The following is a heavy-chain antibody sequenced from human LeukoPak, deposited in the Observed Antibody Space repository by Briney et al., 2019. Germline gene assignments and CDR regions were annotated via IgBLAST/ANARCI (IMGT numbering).Heavy chain of an antibody. CDR2: INPSGGST. J-gene: IGHJ6*02. V-gene: IGHV1-46*01. CDR3: ASNSAYYYYGMDV. Sequence: WASVKVSCEASGYTFTSYYMHWVRQAPGQGLEWMGIINPSGGSTSYAQKFQGRVTMTRDTSTSTVYMELSSLRSEDTAVYYCASNSAYYYYGMDVWGQGTTVTVSS. CDR1: GYTFTSYY. D-gene: IGHD2-21*01.